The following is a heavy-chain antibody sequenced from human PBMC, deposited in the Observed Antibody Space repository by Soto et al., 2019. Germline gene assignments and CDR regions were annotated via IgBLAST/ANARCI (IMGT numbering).Heavy chain of an antibody. J-gene: IGHJ4*02. Sequence: QVNLVESGGGVVQPGRSLRLSCAASGFIFRTYGMHWVRQSLGKGLEWVADISHDGTWKHHADSVKGRFTISIDNFQISMFLELTTLTTEDTSIYHCARGSEFGLVAPGKWGQGTRVIAS. D-gene: IGHD6-6*01. V-gene: IGHV3-30*05. CDR2: ISHDGTWK. CDR3: ARGSEFGLVAPGK. CDR1: GFIFRTYG.